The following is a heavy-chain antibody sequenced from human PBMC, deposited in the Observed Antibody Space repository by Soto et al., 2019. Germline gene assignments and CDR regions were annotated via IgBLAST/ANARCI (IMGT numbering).Heavy chain of an antibody. Sequence: QLPLQESGPGLVRPSGTLSLTCAVSGGFTSTNNWWSWVRQPPGKGLEWIGDAYHSGSTEYNPSLKSRVSISVDKAKNQSYLKLTSATAADTAVYYCARSPPSSYYGGSGTFDSWGQGTLVTVSS. V-gene: IGHV4-4*02. CDR1: GGFTSTNNW. J-gene: IGHJ4*02. CDR2: AYHSGST. D-gene: IGHD3-10*01. CDR3: ARSPPSSYYGGSGTFDS.